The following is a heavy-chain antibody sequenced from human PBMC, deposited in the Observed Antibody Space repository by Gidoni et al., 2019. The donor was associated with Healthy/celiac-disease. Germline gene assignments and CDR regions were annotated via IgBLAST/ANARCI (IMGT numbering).Heavy chain of an antibody. J-gene: IGHJ5*02. CDR2: IYYSGST. V-gene: IGHV4-39*01. D-gene: IGHD4-17*01. Sequence: QLQLQESGPGLVKPSETLSLTCTVSGGSISSSSYYWGWIRQPPGKGLEWIGSIYYSGSTYYNPSLKSRVTISVDTSKNQFSLKLSSVTAADTAVYYCARHPTVTRGKRYVDWFDPWGQGTLVTVSS. CDR3: ARHPTVTRGKRYVDWFDP. CDR1: GGSISSSSYY.